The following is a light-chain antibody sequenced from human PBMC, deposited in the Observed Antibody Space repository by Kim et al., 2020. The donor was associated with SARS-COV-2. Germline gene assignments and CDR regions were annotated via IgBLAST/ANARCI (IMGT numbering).Light chain of an antibody. J-gene: IGKJ2*01. CDR3: QQSYSTPRNT. Sequence: DIQMTQPPSSLSASVGDRVTITCRASQSISSYLNWYQQKPGKAPKLLIYAASSLQSGVPSRFSGSGSGTDFTLTISSLQPEDFATYYCQQSYSTPRNTFGQGTKLEI. V-gene: IGKV1-39*01. CDR2: AAS. CDR1: QSISSY.